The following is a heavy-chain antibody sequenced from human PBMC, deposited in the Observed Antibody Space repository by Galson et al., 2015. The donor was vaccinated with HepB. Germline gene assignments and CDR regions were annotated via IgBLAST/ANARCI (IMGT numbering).Heavy chain of an antibody. V-gene: IGHV4-59*01. CDR1: GGSISSYS. J-gene: IGHJ5*02. D-gene: IGHD2-2*01. CDR3: ARGQYAFDP. Sequence: ETLSLTCTVSGGSISSYSWSWIRQPPGKGLEWIGYIYYSGNTHYNPSLKGRVTISVDTSKNQYSLRLSSVTAADTAVYYCARGQYAFDPWGQGSLVTVSS. CDR2: IYYSGNT.